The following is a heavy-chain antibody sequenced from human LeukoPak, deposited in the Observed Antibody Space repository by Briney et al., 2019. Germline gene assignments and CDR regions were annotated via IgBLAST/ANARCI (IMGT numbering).Heavy chain of an antibody. CDR3: ARLSNYGGHSGDGY. CDR1: GGATSSSNYY. D-gene: IGHD4-23*01. CDR2: IFYSGTT. Sequence: SETLSLTCTVSGGATSSSNYYWAWIRQPPGKGLEWMGSIFYSGTTHYNPSLRSRVTISIDTSKNQFSLKLSSVSAADTSVYYCARLSNYGGHSGDGYWGQGTLVTVSS. V-gene: IGHV4-39*01. J-gene: IGHJ4*02.